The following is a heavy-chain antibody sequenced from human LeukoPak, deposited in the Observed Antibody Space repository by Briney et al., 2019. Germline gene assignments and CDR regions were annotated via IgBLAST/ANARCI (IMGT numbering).Heavy chain of an antibody. CDR2: MNPNSGNT. V-gene: IGHV1-8*03. Sequence: ASVKVSCKASGYTFTSYDINWVRQATGQGLEWMGWMNPNSGNTGYAQKFQGRVTITRNTSISTAYMELSSLRSEDTAVYYCARRRLRLGGNWFDPWGQGTLVTVSS. CDR1: GYTFTSYD. D-gene: IGHD5-12*01. J-gene: IGHJ5*02. CDR3: ARRRLRLGGNWFDP.